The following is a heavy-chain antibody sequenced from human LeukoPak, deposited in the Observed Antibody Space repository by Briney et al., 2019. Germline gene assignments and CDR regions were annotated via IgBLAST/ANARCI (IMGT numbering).Heavy chain of an antibody. CDR3: ARHGRYYGSGSYYKKTYYFDY. CDR1: GGSFSGYY. D-gene: IGHD3-10*01. V-gene: IGHV4-34*01. Sequence: SETLSLTCAVYGGSFSGYYWSWIRQPPGKGLEWIGEINHSGSTNYNPSLKSRVTVSVDTSKNQFSLKLSSVTAADTAVYYCARHGRYYGSGSYYKKTYYFDYWGQGTLVTVSS. J-gene: IGHJ4*02. CDR2: INHSGST.